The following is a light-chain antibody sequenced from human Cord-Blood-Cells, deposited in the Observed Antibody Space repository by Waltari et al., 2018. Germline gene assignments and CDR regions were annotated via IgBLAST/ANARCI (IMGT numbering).Light chain of an antibody. J-gene: IGLJ1*01. CDR2: GNS. CDR3: QSYDSSLSGFYV. CDR1: SPTIGAGYD. V-gene: IGLV1-40*01. Sequence: QSVLTQPPSVSGAPGQRVTISCTGRSPTIGAGYDVHWYQQLPGTAPHLLIYGNSNRPSGVPDRFSGSKSGTSASLAITGLQAEDEADYYCQSYDSSLSGFYVFGTGTKVTVL.